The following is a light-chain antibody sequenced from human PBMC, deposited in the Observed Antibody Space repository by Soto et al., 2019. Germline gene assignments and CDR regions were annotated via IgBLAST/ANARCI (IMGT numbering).Light chain of an antibody. Sequence: QSALTQPASVSGSPGQSITISCTGTSRDDGGYNYVSWHQQHPGKAPKVIITEVSNRPSGVSNRFSGSKSGNTASLTISGLQAEDEADYYCSSYISSSTFVVFGGGTQLTVL. CDR2: EVS. J-gene: IGLJ2*01. CDR1: SRDDGGYNY. CDR3: SSYISSSTFVV. V-gene: IGLV2-14*01.